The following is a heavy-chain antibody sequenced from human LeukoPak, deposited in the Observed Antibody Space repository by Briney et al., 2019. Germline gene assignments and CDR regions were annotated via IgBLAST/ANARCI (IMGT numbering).Heavy chain of an antibody. CDR1: GGTFSSYA. Sequence: ASVKVSCKASGGTFSSYAISWVRQAPGQGLEWMGRIIPILGIANYAQKFRGRVTMTEDTSTDTAYMELSSLRSEDTAVYYCATIPTPALEWLLRQFYFDYWGQRTLVTVSS. V-gene: IGHV1-69*04. J-gene: IGHJ4*02. CDR2: IIPILGIA. D-gene: IGHD3-3*01. CDR3: ATIPTPALEWLLRQFYFDY.